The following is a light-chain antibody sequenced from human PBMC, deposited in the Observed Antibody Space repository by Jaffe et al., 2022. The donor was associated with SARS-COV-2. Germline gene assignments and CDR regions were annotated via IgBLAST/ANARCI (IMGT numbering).Light chain of an antibody. CDR3: AAWDNSRNWV. Sequence: QSVLTQPPSASGAPGQRVTISCSGGRSKIVNDYVYWYQQLPGTAPKLLIYRNDERPSGVPDRFSGSKSGTSASLAISGLRSEDEADYYCAAWDNSRNWVFGGGTKLTVV. CDR2: RND. CDR1: RSKIVNDY. V-gene: IGLV1-47*01. J-gene: IGLJ3*02.